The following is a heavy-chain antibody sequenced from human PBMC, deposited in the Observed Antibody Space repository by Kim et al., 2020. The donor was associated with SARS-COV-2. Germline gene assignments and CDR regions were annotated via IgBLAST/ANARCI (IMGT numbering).Heavy chain of an antibody. J-gene: IGHJ6*02. D-gene: IGHD1-26*01. Sequence: NPSRKSRVTMSVDTSKSQFSLKLSSVTAADTAVYYCARGSGSYFNTGMDVWGQGTTVTVSS. CDR3: ARGSGSYFNTGMDV. V-gene: IGHV4-4*07.